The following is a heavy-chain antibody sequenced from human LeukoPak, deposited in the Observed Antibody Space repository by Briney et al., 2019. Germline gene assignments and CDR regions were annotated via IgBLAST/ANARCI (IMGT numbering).Heavy chain of an antibody. CDR3: AKGAEEGVVITSVYYYYMDV. V-gene: IGHV3-23*01. CDR2: ISASGYNT. Sequence: TGGSLRLSCAASGFTFNNYGMHWVRQAPGKGLEWVSTISASGYNTYYADSVQGRFTISRDNSKNTLYLQMNSLRAEDTAVYYCAKGAEEGVVITSVYYYYMDVWGKGTTVTISS. CDR1: GFTFNNYG. J-gene: IGHJ6*03. D-gene: IGHD3-22*01.